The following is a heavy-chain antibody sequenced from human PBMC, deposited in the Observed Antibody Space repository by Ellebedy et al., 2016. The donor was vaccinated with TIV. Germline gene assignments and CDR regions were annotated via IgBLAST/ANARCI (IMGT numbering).Heavy chain of an antibody. D-gene: IGHD2/OR15-2a*01. V-gene: IGHV3-74*01. Sequence: PGGSLRLSCEASGFTFSSYWMYWVRQAPGKGPVWVPRIKSDGSDTDYADSVKGRFTISRDNAKNTLSLQMNSLSAEDTAIYYCARDFYLDVWGQGTTVTVSS. CDR1: GFTFSSYW. CDR2: IKSDGSDT. J-gene: IGHJ6*02. CDR3: ARDFYLDV.